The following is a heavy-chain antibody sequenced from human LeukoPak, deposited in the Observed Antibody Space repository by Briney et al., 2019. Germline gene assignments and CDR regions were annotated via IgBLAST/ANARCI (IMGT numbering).Heavy chain of an antibody. CDR3: ARRLHSSRRWFDP. Sequence: ASVKVSXKASGYTFTSYDINWVRQATGQGLERMGWMNPNSGNTGYAQKSQGRVTMTRNTSISTAYMELSSLRSEDTAVYYCARRLHSSRRWFDPWGQGTLVTVSS. J-gene: IGHJ5*02. CDR2: MNPNSGNT. V-gene: IGHV1-8*01. CDR1: GYTFTSYD. D-gene: IGHD6-13*01.